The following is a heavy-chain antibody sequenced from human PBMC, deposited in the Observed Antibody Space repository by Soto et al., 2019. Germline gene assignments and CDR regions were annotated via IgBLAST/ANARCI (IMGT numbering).Heavy chain of an antibody. CDR2: MYNTGST. D-gene: IGHD2-21*02. J-gene: IGHJ6*02. V-gene: IGHV4-59*01. CDR3: ARDLWGYCGTDCYPLDV. Sequence: SETLSLTCTVSGGSISRYYWSWIRQPPGKGLEWIGYMYNTGSTVYNPPFKSRVTISVDTSKNQYSLKLNSVTAADTAVYYCARDLWGYCGTDCYPLDVWGQGTTVTVSS. CDR1: GGSISRYY.